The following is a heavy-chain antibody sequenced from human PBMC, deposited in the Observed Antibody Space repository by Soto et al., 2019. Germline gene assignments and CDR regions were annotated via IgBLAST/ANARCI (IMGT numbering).Heavy chain of an antibody. CDR1: GVSFSGYY. CDR2: INHSGST. J-gene: IGHJ6*02. D-gene: IGHD3-10*01. Sequence: PSESLSLTCAVYGVSFSGYYWSWIRQPPGKGLEWIGEINHSGSTNYNPSLKSRVTISVDTSTNQFSLKRSSVTAADTAVYYCARGGRMVRGVMLPFGRYGMDVWGQGTTVTVSS. CDR3: ARGGRMVRGVMLPFGRYGMDV. V-gene: IGHV4-34*01.